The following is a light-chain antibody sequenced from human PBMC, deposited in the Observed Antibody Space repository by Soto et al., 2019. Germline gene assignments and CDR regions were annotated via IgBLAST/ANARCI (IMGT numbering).Light chain of an antibody. J-gene: IGLJ1*01. V-gene: IGLV2-14*01. Sequence: QSALTQPASVSGSPGQSVTISCTGTSSDIGYYNYVSWYQQYPGKAPKLIIYEVSNRLSGVSNRFSGSKSANTASLTISGLQAEDEADYHCSSYKTGSTVVFGTGTKVTVL. CDR2: EVS. CDR1: SSDIGYYNY. CDR3: SSYKTGSTVV.